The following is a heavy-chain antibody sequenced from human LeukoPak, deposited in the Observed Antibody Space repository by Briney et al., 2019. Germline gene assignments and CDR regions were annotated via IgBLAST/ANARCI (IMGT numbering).Heavy chain of an antibody. CDR3: AKDPAYSGSYYDY. V-gene: IGHV3-7*03. CDR2: IKQDGSVK. D-gene: IGHD1-26*01. CDR1: GFSFSRYW. J-gene: IGHJ4*02. Sequence: GGSLRLSCAASGFSFSRYWMSWVRQTPGKGLEWVANIKQDGSVKNSVDSMKGRFTISRDNSKNTLYLQMNSLRAEDTAVYYCAKDPAYSGSYYDYWGQGTLVTVSS.